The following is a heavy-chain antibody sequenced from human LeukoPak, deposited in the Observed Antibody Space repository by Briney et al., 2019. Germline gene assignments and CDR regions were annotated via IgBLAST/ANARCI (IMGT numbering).Heavy chain of an antibody. CDR1: GFTFKNYA. Sequence: PGGSLRLSCAASGFTFKNYAMYWVRQAPGKGLEWVSAIIESGESTYYTDSVKGRFTISRDNSKNTLYLQMNSLRAEDTAVYYCARVGEYYYDSSGFGYWGQGTLVTVSS. D-gene: IGHD3-22*01. J-gene: IGHJ4*02. V-gene: IGHV3-23*01. CDR2: IIESGEST. CDR3: ARVGEYYYDSSGFGY.